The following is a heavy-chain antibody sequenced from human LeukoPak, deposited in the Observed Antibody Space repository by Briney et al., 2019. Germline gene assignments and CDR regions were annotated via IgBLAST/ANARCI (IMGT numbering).Heavy chain of an antibody. V-gene: IGHV5-51*01. CDR3: AKQSRDGSKTRGYYFDY. CDR1: GYSFTNYW. Sequence: GESLRISCQVSGYSFTNYWIGWVRQVPGKGLESMGIIYPADSDTTYSPSFQGQVTISADKSISTVYLRWGSLKASDTAMYYCAKQSRDGSKTRGYYFDYWGQGTLVTVSS. D-gene: IGHD3-3*01. CDR2: IYPADSDT. J-gene: IGHJ4*02.